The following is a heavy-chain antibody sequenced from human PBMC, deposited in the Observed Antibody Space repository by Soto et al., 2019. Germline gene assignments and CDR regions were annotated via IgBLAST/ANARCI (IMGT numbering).Heavy chain of an antibody. V-gene: IGHV3-30-3*01. J-gene: IGHJ6*02. CDR2: ISYDGNNK. D-gene: IGHD3-3*01. Sequence: GSLSLSCAVSGFIFSSYAMDWVRQAPCKGLEWVAFISYDGNNKYYAGSVKGRFTIFRDNSKNTLYLQMSSLRPEDTALYYCAREGRPATAFGVAKAGMDFWGQGTTVTVSS. CDR3: AREGRPATAFGVAKAGMDF. CDR1: GFIFSSYA.